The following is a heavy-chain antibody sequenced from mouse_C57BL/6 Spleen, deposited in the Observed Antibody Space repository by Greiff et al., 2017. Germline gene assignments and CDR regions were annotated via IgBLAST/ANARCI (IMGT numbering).Heavy chain of an antibody. CDR2: ISSGSSTI. Sequence: EVKVVESGGGLVKPGGSLKLSCAASGFTFSDYGMHWVRQAPEKGLEWVAYISSGSSTIYYADTVKGRFTISRDNAKNTLCLQMTSLRSEDTAMYYCAVGDYFDYWGQGTTLTVSS. CDR3: AVGDYFDY. CDR1: GFTFSDYG. J-gene: IGHJ2*01. V-gene: IGHV5-17*01. D-gene: IGHD4-1*01.